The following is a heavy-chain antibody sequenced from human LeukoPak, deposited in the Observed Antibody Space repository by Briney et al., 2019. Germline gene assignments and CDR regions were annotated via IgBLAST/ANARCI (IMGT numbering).Heavy chain of an antibody. CDR3: ARDRLSSYDPFDY. CDR2: ISGSGGTT. V-gene: IGHV3-23*01. J-gene: IGHJ4*02. D-gene: IGHD5-12*01. CDR1: GFTFSSYG. Sequence: PGGSLRLSCAASGFTFSSYGMTWVRQAPGKGLEWVSTISGSGGTTYYADSVKGRFTISRDNSKSTLYLQMNSLRAEDTAVYYCARDRLSSYDPFDYWGQGTLVTVSS.